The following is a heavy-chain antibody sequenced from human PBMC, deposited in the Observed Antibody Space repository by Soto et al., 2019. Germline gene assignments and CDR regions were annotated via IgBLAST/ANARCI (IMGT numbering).Heavy chain of an antibody. Sequence: QVQLVESGGGVVQPGRSLRLSCAASGFNFNLFPMHWVRQAPGKGLEWVAVISYNGVNEDYAASVKGRFTISRDNAKNTVHLQMNTLRVEDTALYYCAKDKDLYSYGSCMESWGLVTLVTVSS. CDR3: AKDKDLYSYGSCMES. CDR1: GFNFNLFP. V-gene: IGHV3-30-3*01. CDR2: ISYNGVNE. J-gene: IGHJ4*02. D-gene: IGHD5-18*01.